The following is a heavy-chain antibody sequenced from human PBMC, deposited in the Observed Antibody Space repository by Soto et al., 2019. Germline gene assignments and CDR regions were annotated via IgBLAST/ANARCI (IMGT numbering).Heavy chain of an antibody. CDR2: IIPIFGTA. D-gene: IGHD4-17*01. J-gene: IGHJ4*02. V-gene: IGHV1-69*13. CDR3: ARPGAVTTSFDY. CDR1: GGTFSSYA. Sequence: GASVKVSSKASGGTFSSYAISWVRQAPGQGLEWMGGIIPIFGTANYAQKFQGRVTITADESTSTAYMELSSLRSEDTAVYYCARPGAVTTSFDYWGQGTLVTVSS.